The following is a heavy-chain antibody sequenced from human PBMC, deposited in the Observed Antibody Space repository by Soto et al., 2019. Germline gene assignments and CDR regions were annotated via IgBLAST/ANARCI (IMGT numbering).Heavy chain of an antibody. CDR2: INPNSGGT. V-gene: IGHV1-2*02. Sequence: ASVKVSCKASGDTLTGSHMHWVRQAPGQGLEWVGWINPNSGGTNYAQTFRGRVTLTRDTSISTAYMELRSLRFDETAVYYCARLRLRLDTFDIWGQGTMVTVSS. CDR1: GDTLTGSH. CDR3: ARLRLRLDTFDI. J-gene: IGHJ3*02. D-gene: IGHD4-17*01.